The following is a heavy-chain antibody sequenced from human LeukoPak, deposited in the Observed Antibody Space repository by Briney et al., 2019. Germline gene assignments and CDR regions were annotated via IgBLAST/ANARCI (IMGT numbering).Heavy chain of an antibody. J-gene: IGHJ4*02. Sequence: PSETLSLTCAVYGGSFSGYYWSWIRQPPGKGLEWIGEINHSGSTNYNPSLKSRVTISVDKSKNQFSLKLSSVTAADTAVYYCARASHDYGDYSHFDYWGQGTLVTVSS. CDR1: GGSFSGYY. CDR3: ARASHDYGDYSHFDY. V-gene: IGHV4-34*01. D-gene: IGHD4-17*01. CDR2: INHSGST.